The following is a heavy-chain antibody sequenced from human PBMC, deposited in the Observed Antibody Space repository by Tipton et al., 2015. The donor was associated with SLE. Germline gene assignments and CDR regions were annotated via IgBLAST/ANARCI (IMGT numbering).Heavy chain of an antibody. Sequence: TLSLTCTVSGGSISSYYWSWIRQPPGKGLEWIGYIYYSGSTNYNPSLKSRVTISVDTSKNQFSLKLSSVTAADTAVYYCARAVNWGLFDYWGRGTLVTVSS. CDR2: IYYSGST. J-gene: IGHJ4*02. CDR3: ARAVNWGLFDY. V-gene: IGHV4-59*01. CDR1: GGSISSYY. D-gene: IGHD7-27*01.